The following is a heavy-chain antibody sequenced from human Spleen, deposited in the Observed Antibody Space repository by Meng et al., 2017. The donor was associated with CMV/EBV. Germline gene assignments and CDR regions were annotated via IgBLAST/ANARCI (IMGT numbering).Heavy chain of an antibody. CDR2: ISDSGADT. V-gene: IGHV3-23*01. D-gene: IGHD3-3*01. CDR1: GFTFSSYG. J-gene: IGHJ1*01. CDR3: ANPPSYDFWSGSYFHY. Sequence: GGSLRLSCVASGFTFSSYGMSWVRQAPGKGLEWVSTISDSGADTNHADSVKGRFTISRDNSTNTLYLQLNSLRAEDTAVYYCANPPSYDFWSGSYFHYWGQGTLVTVSS.